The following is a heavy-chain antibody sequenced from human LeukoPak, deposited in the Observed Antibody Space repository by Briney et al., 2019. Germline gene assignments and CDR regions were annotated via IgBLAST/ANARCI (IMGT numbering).Heavy chain of an antibody. J-gene: IGHJ4*02. CDR1: GGTFSSYA. Sequence: ASVKVSCKASGGTFSSYAISWVRQAPGQGLEWMGRIIPILGIANYAQKFQGRVTITADKSTSTAYMELSSLRSEDTAVYYCARGPDYGDYVGEDYFDYWGQGTLVTVSS. D-gene: IGHD4-17*01. V-gene: IGHV1-69*04. CDR3: ARGPDYGDYVGEDYFDY. CDR2: IIPILGIA.